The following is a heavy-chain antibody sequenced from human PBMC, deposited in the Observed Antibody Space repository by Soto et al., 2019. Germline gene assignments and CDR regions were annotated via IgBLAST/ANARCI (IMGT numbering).Heavy chain of an antibody. CDR3: ARESEDLTSNFDY. CDR2: ISSTTNYI. J-gene: IGHJ4*02. CDR1: WFAFTRYS. Sequence: GGSLRLACAASWFAFTRYSMNWVLHAPGKGLEWVSSISSTTNYIYYGDSMKGRFTISRDNAKNSLYLEMNSLRAEDTAVYYCARESEDLTSNFDYWGQGTLVTVS. V-gene: IGHV3-21*06.